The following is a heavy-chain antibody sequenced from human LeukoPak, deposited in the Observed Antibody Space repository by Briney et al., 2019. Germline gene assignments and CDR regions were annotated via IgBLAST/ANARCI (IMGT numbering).Heavy chain of an antibody. CDR3: ARDTPNGDYDYVWGSYRYPLDY. CDR2: INTNTGNP. D-gene: IGHD3-16*02. V-gene: IGHV7-4-1*02. J-gene: IGHJ4*02. CDR1: GYTFTNFD. Sequence: ASVKVSCKASGYTFTNFDIGWVRQAPGQGLEWMGWINTNTGNPTYAQGFTGRFVFSLDTSVSTAYLQISSLKAEDTAVYYCARDTPNGDYDYVWGSYRYPLDYWGQGTLVTVSS.